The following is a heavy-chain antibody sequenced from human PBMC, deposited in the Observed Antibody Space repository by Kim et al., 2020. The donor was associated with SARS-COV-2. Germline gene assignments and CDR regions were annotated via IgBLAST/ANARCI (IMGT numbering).Heavy chain of an antibody. Sequence: SETLSLTCAVSGGSISSGGYSWSWIRQPPGKGLEWIGYIYHSGSTYYNPSLKSRVTISVDRSKNQFSLKLSSVTAADTAVYYCARGYCSSTSCYPGWFDPWGQGTLVTVSS. V-gene: IGHV4-30-2*01. CDR2: IYHSGST. CDR1: GGSISSGGYS. J-gene: IGHJ5*02. D-gene: IGHD2-2*01. CDR3: ARGYCSSTSCYPGWFDP.